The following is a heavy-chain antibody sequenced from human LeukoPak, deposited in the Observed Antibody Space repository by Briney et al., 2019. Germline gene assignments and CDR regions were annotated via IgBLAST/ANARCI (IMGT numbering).Heavy chain of an antibody. J-gene: IGHJ4*02. D-gene: IGHD6-13*01. CDR3: ARGSGSWPYYFDY. CDR1: GGSISSYY. Sequence: SETLSLTCTVSGGSISSYYWSWIRQPPGKGLEWIGYIYYSGSTNYNPSLKSRVTISVDTSKNQFSLKLGSVTAADTAVYYCARGSGSWPYYFDYWGQGTLVTVSS. V-gene: IGHV4-59*01. CDR2: IYYSGST.